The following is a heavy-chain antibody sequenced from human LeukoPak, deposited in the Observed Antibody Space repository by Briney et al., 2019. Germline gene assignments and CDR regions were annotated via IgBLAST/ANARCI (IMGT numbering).Heavy chain of an antibody. CDR1: GFTFSDYY. J-gene: IGHJ4*02. CDR3: TKEGGDYYDSSGYLDY. V-gene: IGHV3-11*04. CDR2: ITNSGSRM. Sequence: PGGSLRLSCAASGFTFSDYYMSWIRQAPGKGLEWVSYITNSGSRMYYTDSVKGRFTVSRDNAKKSLYLQMNSLRAEDTAVYYCTKEGGDYYDSSGYLDYWGRGTLATVSS. D-gene: IGHD3-22*01.